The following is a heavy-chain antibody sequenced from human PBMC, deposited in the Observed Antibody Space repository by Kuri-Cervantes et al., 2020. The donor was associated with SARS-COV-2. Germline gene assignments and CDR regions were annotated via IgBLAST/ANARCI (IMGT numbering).Heavy chain of an antibody. CDR3: ARLYYDFWSGYYKNDAFDI. CDR2: IYYSGST. Sequence: GSLRLSCTVSGGSISSSSYYWGWIRQPPGKGLEWIGSIYYSGSTYYNPSLKSRVTISVDTSKNQFSLKLRSVTAADTAVYYCARLYYDFWSGYYKNDAFDIWGQGTMVTVSS. CDR1: GGSISSSSYY. D-gene: IGHD3-3*01. V-gene: IGHV4-39*01. J-gene: IGHJ3*02.